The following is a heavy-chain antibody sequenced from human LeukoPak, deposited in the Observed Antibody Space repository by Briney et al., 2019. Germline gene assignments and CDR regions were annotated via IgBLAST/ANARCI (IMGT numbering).Heavy chain of an antibody. CDR1: GFTLSSYN. D-gene: IGHD1-1*01. Sequence: GGSLRLSCVASGFTLSSYNMKWVRQAPGKRLEWVSSISWRSSDIEYADSVKGRFTISRDIDKKSLYLQMNSLRAEDTAVYYCARTPNDDIYFDYWGQGTLVTVSS. V-gene: IGHV3-21*01. CDR3: ARTPNDDIYFDY. J-gene: IGHJ4*02. CDR2: ISWRSSDI.